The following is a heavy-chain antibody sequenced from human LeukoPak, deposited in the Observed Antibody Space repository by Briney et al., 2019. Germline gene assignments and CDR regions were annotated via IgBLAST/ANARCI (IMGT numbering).Heavy chain of an antibody. CDR2: IYYSGST. Sequence: SETLSLTCSVSGGSISGYYWSWIRQPPGQGLEWIGYIYYSGSTNYNPSLKSRVIISRDTSKNQFSLNLISVTAADTAVYYCARTENYIPEDCFDPWGQGTLVTVSS. CDR1: GGSISGYY. D-gene: IGHD5-24*01. CDR3: ARTENYIPEDCFDP. J-gene: IGHJ5*02. V-gene: IGHV4-59*08.